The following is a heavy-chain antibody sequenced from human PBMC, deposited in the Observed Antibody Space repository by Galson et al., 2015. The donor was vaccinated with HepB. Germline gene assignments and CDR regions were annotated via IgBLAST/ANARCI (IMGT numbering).Heavy chain of an antibody. Sequence: SVKVSCKASGYTFTSYGITWVRQAPGQGLEWMGWMSAYNGDTNYAQKFLGRVAMTRDTSTNTAYLELWGLRFDDTAVYYCARDYTRFDYWGQGTLVTVSS. V-gene: IGHV1-18*04. J-gene: IGHJ4*02. D-gene: IGHD4-11*01. CDR2: MSAYNGDT. CDR3: ARDYTRFDY. CDR1: GYTFTSYG.